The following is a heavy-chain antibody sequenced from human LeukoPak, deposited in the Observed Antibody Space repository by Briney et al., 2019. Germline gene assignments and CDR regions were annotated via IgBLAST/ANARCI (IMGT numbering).Heavy chain of an antibody. Sequence: SETLSLTCAVYGGSFSDYFWNWIRQPPGKGLEWIGEINHGGGTRYNPSLKSRATITVDTSKKQFSLNLTSVTAADTAVYYCARGEDGTGDYRPTYFDSWGQGTLVTVSS. D-gene: IGHD4-17*01. CDR3: ARGEDGTGDYRPTYFDS. V-gene: IGHV4-34*01. CDR1: GGSFSDYF. J-gene: IGHJ4*02. CDR2: INHGGGT.